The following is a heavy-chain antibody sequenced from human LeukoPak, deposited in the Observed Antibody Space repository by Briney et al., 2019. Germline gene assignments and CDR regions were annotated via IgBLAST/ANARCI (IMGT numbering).Heavy chain of an antibody. V-gene: IGHV3-74*01. J-gene: IGHJ4*02. CDR1: GFTFSNAW. CDR3: ARSQGPYDY. Sequence: PGGSLRLSCAASGFTFSNAWMSWVRQAPGKGLVWVSRINGDGSSTNYADSVKGRFTISRDNAKNTLYLQLNSLRAEDTAIYYCARSQGPYDYWGQGTLVTVSS. CDR2: INGDGSST.